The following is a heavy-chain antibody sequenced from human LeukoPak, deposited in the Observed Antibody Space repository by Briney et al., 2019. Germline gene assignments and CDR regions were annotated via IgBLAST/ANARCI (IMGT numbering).Heavy chain of an antibody. CDR1: GGTFSSYA. V-gene: IGHV1-69*13. D-gene: IGHD2-21*01. J-gene: IGHJ3*02. CDR2: INPIFGTA. CDR3: ASQSYCGGDCYLSAFDI. Sequence: SVKVSCKASGGTFSSYAISWVRQAPGQGLEWMGGINPIFGTANYAQKFQGRVTITADESTSTAYMELSSLRSEDTAVYYCASQSYCGGDCYLSAFDIWGQGTMVTVSS.